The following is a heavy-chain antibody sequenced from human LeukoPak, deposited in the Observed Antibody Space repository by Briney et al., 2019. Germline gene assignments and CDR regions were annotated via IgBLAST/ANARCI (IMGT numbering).Heavy chain of an antibody. D-gene: IGHD5-18*01. CDR1: GGSISSYY. CDR2: IYYSGST. J-gene: IGHJ6*03. CDR3: ARGVGIQLWSVYYYYMDV. V-gene: IGHV4-59*01. Sequence: SETLSLTCTVSGGSISSYYWSWIRQPPGKGLEWIGYIYYSGSTNYNPSLESRVTISVNTSKNRFSLKLSSVTAADTAVYYCARGVGIQLWSVYYYYMDVWGKGTTVTVSS.